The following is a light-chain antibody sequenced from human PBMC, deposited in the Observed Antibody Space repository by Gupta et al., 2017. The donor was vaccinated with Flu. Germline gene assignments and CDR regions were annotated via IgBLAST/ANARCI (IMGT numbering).Light chain of an antibody. V-gene: IGKV4-1*01. CDR1: QNLLYSSDNRNY. Sequence: DIVMTQSPDSLPLSLGEGATINCKSSQNLLYSSDNRNYLAWYQHKSGQPPKVLIYWASTRESGVPDRFSGSGSGTDFTLTISNLQAEDVAVYYCQQYYSVPYTFGQGTKLEI. CDR2: WAS. J-gene: IGKJ2*01. CDR3: QQYYSVPYT.